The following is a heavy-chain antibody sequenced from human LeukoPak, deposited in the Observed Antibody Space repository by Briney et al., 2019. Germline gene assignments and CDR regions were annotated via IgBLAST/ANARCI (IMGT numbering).Heavy chain of an antibody. CDR3: AKSTTVTQRGYFDY. D-gene: IGHD4-17*01. CDR2: ISYDGSNK. Sequence: GVSLRLSCAASGFTFSSYGMHWVRQAPAKGLEWVAIISYDGSNKYYADSVKGRFTISRANSKNTLYLQMNSLRAEDTAVYYCAKSTTVTQRGYFDYWGQGTLVTVSS. V-gene: IGHV3-30*18. J-gene: IGHJ4*02. CDR1: GFTFSSYG.